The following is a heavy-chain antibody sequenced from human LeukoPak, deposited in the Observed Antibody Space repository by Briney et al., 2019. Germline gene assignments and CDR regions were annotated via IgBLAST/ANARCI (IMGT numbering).Heavy chain of an antibody. CDR3: ANVRYFDWYYFDY. D-gene: IGHD3-9*01. CDR2: ISGSGGST. V-gene: IGHV3-23*01. CDR1: GFTFSTYA. J-gene: IGHJ4*02. Sequence: AGSLSLSCAASGFTFSTYAMNWVRQPPGKGLDWVSGISGSGGSTYYADSVKGRFTISRDNSKNTLYLQMNSLRAEDTAVYYCANVRYFDWYYFDYWGQGALVTVSS.